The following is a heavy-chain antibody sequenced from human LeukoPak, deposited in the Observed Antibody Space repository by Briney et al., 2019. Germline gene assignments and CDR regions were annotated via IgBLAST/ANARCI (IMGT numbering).Heavy chain of an antibody. D-gene: IGHD3-16*02. CDR1: GFTFSSYS. CDR2: ISSSSRYI. CDR3: ASEGGLSDY. Sequence: GSLRLSCAASGFTFSSYSMNWVRQAPGKGLEWVSSISSSSRYIYYADSVQGRFTISRDNAKNSLYLQMNSLRAEDTAVYYCASEGGLSDYWGQGTLVTVSS. J-gene: IGHJ4*02. V-gene: IGHV3-21*01.